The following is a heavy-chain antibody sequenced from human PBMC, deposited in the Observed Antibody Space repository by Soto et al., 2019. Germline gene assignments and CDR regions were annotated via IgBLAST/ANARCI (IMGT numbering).Heavy chain of an antibody. CDR3: AKDYCTNGVCYRPFDY. CDR2: ISGSGGST. V-gene: IGHV3-23*01. CDR1: GFTFSSYA. Sequence: PGGSLRLSCAASGFTFSSYAMSWVRQAPGKGLEWVSAISGSGGSTYYADSVKGRFTISRDNSKNTLYLQMNSLRAEDTAVYYCAKDYCTNGVCYRPFDYWGQGTLVTLSS. D-gene: IGHD2-8*01. J-gene: IGHJ4*02.